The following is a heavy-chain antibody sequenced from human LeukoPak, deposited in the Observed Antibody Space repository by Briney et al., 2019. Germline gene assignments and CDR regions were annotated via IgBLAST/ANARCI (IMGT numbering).Heavy chain of an antibody. CDR1: GFTFSNYW. V-gene: IGHV3-7*01. CDR2: IKEDGSEK. D-gene: IGHD4/OR15-4a*01. CDR3: ARDTLGEGEDANYAVYYFDY. J-gene: IGHJ4*02. Sequence: GGSLRLSCAASGFTFSNYWMSWVRQAPGRGLEWVANIKEDGSEKYYADSVKGRFTISRDNGKNSLDLQMNSLRADDTAFYYCARDTLGEGEDANYAVYYFDYWGQGTVVTVSS.